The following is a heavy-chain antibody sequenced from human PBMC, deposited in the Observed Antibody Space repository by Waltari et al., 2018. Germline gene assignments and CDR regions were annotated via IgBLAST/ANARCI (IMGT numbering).Heavy chain of an antibody. CDR3: ARDLDPSKPTDAFDI. CDR1: RGSISSSD. J-gene: IGHJ3*02. Sequence: QVQLQESGPGLVKPSETLSLTCTASRGSISSSDWSWIRHPPGKGLEWIGYIYYSGSTNYNPSLKSRVTISVDTSKNQFSLKLSSVTAADTAVYYCARDLDPSKPTDAFDIWGQGTMVTVSS. CDR2: IYYSGST. V-gene: IGHV4-59*01.